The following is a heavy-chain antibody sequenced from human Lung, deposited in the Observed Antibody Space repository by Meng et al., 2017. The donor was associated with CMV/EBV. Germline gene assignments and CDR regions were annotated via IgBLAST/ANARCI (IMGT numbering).Heavy chain of an antibody. J-gene: IGHJ4*02. V-gene: IGHV3-30*04. D-gene: IGHD3-3*01. CDR1: GFTFSKYD. Sequence: GGSLRLXXAGSGFTFSKYDMDWVRQAPGKGLEWVAFISYDGNNQYYADSVKGRFTISRDNSKNTLYLQMNSLRAEDTALYYCARAFPRSTSFGVVFDYWGQGTLVXVSS. CDR2: ISYDGNNQ. CDR3: ARAFPRSTSFGVVFDY.